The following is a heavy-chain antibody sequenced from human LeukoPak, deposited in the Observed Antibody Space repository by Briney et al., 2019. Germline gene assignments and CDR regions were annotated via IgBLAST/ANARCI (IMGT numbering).Heavy chain of an antibody. J-gene: IGHJ4*02. CDR3: ARTWFGELLFDY. CDR1: GYTFTSYY. Sequence: ASVKVSCKASGYTFTSYYMHWVRQAPGQGLEWMGIINPSGGSTSYAQKFQGRVTMTRDTSTSTVYTELSSLRSEDTAVYYCARTWFGELLFDYWGQGTLVTVSS. V-gene: IGHV1-46*01. CDR2: INPSGGST. D-gene: IGHD3-10*01.